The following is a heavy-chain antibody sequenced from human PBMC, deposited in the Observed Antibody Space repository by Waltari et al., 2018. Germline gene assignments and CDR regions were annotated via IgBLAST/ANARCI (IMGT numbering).Heavy chain of an antibody. CDR1: GGTFSSYA. CDR3: ARDPGGITFGGDTTDDAFDI. Sequence: QVQLVQSGAEVKKPGSSVKVSCKASGGTFSSYAISWVRQAPGQGLEWMGGIIPIFGTANYAQKFQGRVTITADESTSTAYMELSSLRSEDTAVYYCARDPGGITFGGDTTDDAFDIWGQGTMVTVSS. J-gene: IGHJ3*02. CDR2: IIPIFGTA. D-gene: IGHD3-16*01. V-gene: IGHV1-69*01.